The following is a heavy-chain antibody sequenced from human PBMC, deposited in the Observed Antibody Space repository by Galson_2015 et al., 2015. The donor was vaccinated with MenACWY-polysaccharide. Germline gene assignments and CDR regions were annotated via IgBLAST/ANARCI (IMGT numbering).Heavy chain of an antibody. V-gene: IGHV3-30*18. D-gene: IGHD6-19*01. Sequence: SLRLSCAASGFTFSSYGMHWVRQAPGKGLEWVAVISYDGSNKYYADSVKGRFTISRDNSKNTLYLQMNSLRAEDTAVYYCAKDFYRSSGCPSLGGDYWGQGTLVTVSS. CDR1: GFTFSSYG. CDR3: AKDFYRSSGCPSLGGDY. CDR2: ISYDGSNK. J-gene: IGHJ4*02.